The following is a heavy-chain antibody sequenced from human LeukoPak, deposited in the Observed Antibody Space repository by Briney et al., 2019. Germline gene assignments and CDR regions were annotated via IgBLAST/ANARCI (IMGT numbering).Heavy chain of an antibody. Sequence: GGSLRLSCVASGFTFSDYSMNWVRQPPGKGLEWVSYISSRGTTVFYADSVKGRFTISRDTSKNTLFLHMNNVRVEDTAVYYCARVGNHYHWYLDLRGRGTLVSVSS. V-gene: IGHV3-11*01. D-gene: IGHD1-14*01. CDR2: ISSRGTTV. CDR1: GFTFSDYS. CDR3: ARVGNHYHWYLDL. J-gene: IGHJ2*01.